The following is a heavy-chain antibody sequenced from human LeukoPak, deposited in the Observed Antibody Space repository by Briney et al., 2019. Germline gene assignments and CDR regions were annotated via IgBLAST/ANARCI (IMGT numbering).Heavy chain of an antibody. J-gene: IGHJ4*02. Sequence: PSETLSLTCAVYGGSFSGYYWSWIRQPPGKGLEWIGEINHSGSTNYNPSLKSRVTISVDMSKNQFSLKLSSVTAADTAVYYCARRRTMVRGVDYWGQGTLVTVSS. V-gene: IGHV4-34*01. CDR1: GGSFSGYY. CDR3: ARRRTMVRGVDY. D-gene: IGHD3-10*01. CDR2: INHSGST.